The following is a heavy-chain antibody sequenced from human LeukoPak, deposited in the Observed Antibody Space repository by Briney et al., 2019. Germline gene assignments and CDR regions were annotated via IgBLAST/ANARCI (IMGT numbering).Heavy chain of an antibody. J-gene: IGHJ6*03. CDR3: ARTLSGFNYYYYYMDV. D-gene: IGHD2/OR15-2a*01. CDR2: INHSGST. CDR1: GGSFSGNY. Sequence: SETLSLTCAVYGGSFSGNYWSWIRQPPGKGLEWVGEINHSGSTNYNPSLKSRITISVDMSKKPFSLKLSSVTAADTAVYYCARTLSGFNYYYYYMDVWGKGTTVTVSS. V-gene: IGHV4-34*01.